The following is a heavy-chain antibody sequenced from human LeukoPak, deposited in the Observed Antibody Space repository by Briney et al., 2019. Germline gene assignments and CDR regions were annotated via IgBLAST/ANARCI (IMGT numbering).Heavy chain of an antibody. CDR2: IRYDESNK. V-gene: IGHV3-30*02. J-gene: IGHJ4*02. Sequence: GGSLRLSCAASGFTFSSYGMHWVRQAPGKGLEGVAFIRYDESNKYYADSVKGRFTISRDNSKNTLYLQMNSLKAEDTAVYYCAKGPLTEVAGTTWDYWGQGTPVTVSS. CDR1: GFTFSSYG. CDR3: AKGPLTEVAGTTWDY. D-gene: IGHD6-19*01.